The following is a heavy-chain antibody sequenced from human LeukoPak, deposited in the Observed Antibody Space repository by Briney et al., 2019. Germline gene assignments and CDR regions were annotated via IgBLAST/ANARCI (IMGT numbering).Heavy chain of an antibody. Sequence: PGGSLRLSCAASGFTFSSYEMNWVRQAPGKGLEWVSYISSSGGTIFYADSVKGRFTISRDNAKNSLYLQMNSLRAEDTAVYYCARGQTGTLDAFDIWGPGTMVTVSP. J-gene: IGHJ3*02. V-gene: IGHV3-48*03. CDR1: GFTFSSYE. D-gene: IGHD1/OR15-1a*01. CDR3: ARGQTGTLDAFDI. CDR2: ISSSGGTI.